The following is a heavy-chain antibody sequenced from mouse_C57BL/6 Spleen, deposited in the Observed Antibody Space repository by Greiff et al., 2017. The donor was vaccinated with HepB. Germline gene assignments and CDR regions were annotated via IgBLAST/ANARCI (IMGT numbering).Heavy chain of an antibody. V-gene: IGHV1-76*01. CDR3: ARLTGAWFAY. D-gene: IGHD4-1*01. Sequence: VNVVESGAELVRPGASVKLSCKASGYTFTDYYINWVKQRPGQGLEWIARIYPGSGNTYYNEKFKGKATLTAEKSSSTAYMQLSSLTSEDSAVYFCARLTGAWFAYWGQGTLVTVSA. CDR1: GYTFTDYY. J-gene: IGHJ3*01. CDR2: IYPGSGNT.